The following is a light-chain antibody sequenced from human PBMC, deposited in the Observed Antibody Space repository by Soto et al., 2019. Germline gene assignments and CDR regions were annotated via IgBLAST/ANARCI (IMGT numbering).Light chain of an antibody. CDR2: GAS. J-gene: IGKJ2*01. CDR1: QSVTKSY. CDR3: LQYASSPYT. Sequence: EIVLTQSPATLSLSPGEGATLSCRASQSVTKSYLAWCQQKPGQAPRLLIYGASNRATGIPDRFSGGGSGTDFTLTISRLEPEDFAMYYCLQYASSPYTFGQGTKLEIK. V-gene: IGKV3-20*01.